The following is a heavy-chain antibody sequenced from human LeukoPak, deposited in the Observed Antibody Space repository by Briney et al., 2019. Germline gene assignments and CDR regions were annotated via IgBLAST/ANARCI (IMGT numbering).Heavy chain of an antibody. V-gene: IGHV4-4*07. CDR1: GASLNGYY. D-gene: IGHD4-17*01. CDR3: AREGRYGDYEGY. CDR2: IYSGGST. Sequence: PSETLSLTCTVSGASLNGYYWSWIRQPAGKGLEWIGRIYSGGSTNYNPSLKSRVTLSVDTSKNQFSLRLSSLTVADTAVYYCAREGRYGDYEGYWGQGTLVTVSS. J-gene: IGHJ4*02.